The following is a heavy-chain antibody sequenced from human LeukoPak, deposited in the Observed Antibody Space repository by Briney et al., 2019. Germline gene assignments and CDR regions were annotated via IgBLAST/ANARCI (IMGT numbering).Heavy chain of an antibody. Sequence: GGSLRLSCAASGFTFSTYTMYWVRHPPGKRLEWVSIIGNNGGGIHYADSVKGRFTISRDNFKNALYLQMNSLRAEDTAVYYCAKDGAGYSSGTNDYWGQGTLVTVSS. V-gene: IGHV3-23*01. CDR1: GFTFSTYT. J-gene: IGHJ4*02. CDR2: IGNNGGGI. D-gene: IGHD6-19*01. CDR3: AKDGAGYSSGTNDY.